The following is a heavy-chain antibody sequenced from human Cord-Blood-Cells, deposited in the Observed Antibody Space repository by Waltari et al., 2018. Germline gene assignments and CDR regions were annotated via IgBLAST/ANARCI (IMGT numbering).Heavy chain of an antibody. Sequence: QVQLVQSGAEGKKPGASVKVSCKASGYTFTSYAMHWVRQATGQRLEWMGWINAGNGNTKYSQKFQGRVTITRATSASTAYMELSSLRSEDTAVYYCARDRSDYIWGSYRYNAFDIWGQGTMVTVSS. CDR2: INAGNGNT. J-gene: IGHJ3*02. CDR3: ARDRSDYIWGSYRYNAFDI. CDR1: GYTFTSYA. V-gene: IGHV1-3*01. D-gene: IGHD3-16*02.